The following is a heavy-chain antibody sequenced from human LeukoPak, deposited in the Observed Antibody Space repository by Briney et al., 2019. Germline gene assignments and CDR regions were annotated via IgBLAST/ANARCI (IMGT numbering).Heavy chain of an antibody. Sequence: GSLRLSCAASGFTFSSYWMTWVRQAPGKGLEWVANIKQDGSEKYYVDSVKGRFTISRDNAKNSLYLQMNSLRAEDTAVYYCARKGSNSWSFDCWGQGTLVTVSS. V-gene: IGHV3-7*03. CDR3: ARKGSNSWSFDC. CDR1: GFTFSSYW. D-gene: IGHD6-13*01. J-gene: IGHJ4*02. CDR2: IKQDGSEK.